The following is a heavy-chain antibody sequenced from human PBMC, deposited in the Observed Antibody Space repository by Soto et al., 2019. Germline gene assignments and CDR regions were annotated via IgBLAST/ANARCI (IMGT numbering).Heavy chain of an antibody. CDR1: GYTFTSYA. Sequence: ASVKVSCKASGYTFTSYAMHWVRQAPGQRLEWMGWINAGNGNTKYSQKFQGRVTITSDTSASTAYMELSSLRSEDTAVYCCARDQPDYYDSSGYEWFDPWGQGTLVTVSS. J-gene: IGHJ5*02. V-gene: IGHV1-3*01. CDR3: ARDQPDYYDSSGYEWFDP. CDR2: INAGNGNT. D-gene: IGHD3-22*01.